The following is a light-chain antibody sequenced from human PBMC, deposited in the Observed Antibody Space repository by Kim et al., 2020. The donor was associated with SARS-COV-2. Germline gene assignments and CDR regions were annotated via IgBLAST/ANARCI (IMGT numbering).Light chain of an antibody. Sequence: SYELTQPPSVSVSPGHTATISCSGHELGGRFVSWYQLKPGQSPVLVIYQNSRRCPSGPPGRSSASNSSNTAPLTIGGTQAFEEADYCHHPRATAFGT. CDR2: QNS. CDR3: HPRATA. V-gene: IGLV3-1*01. CDR1: ELGGRF. J-gene: IGLJ1*01.